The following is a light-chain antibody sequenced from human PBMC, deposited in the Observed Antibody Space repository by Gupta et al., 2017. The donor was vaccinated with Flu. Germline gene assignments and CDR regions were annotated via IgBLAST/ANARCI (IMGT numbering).Light chain of an antibody. CDR1: QSISSY. J-gene: IGKJ3*01. V-gene: IGKV1-39*01. CDR2: AAS. Sequence: DIQMNQSPSSLSASVGDRVTITCRASQSISSYLNWYQHKPGKAPKLVIYAASRLQSGVPSRFSGSGSGTDFTLIISSLQPEDFATYYCQQSYSTPPFTFGPGTKVDIK. CDR3: QQSYSTPPFT.